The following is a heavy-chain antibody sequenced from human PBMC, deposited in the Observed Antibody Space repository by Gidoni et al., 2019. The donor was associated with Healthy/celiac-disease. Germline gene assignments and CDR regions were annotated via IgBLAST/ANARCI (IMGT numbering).Heavy chain of an antibody. Sequence: EVQLVQSGAEVKKPGESLKISCKGSGYSFTSYWIGWVRQMPGKGLEWMGIIYPGDSDTRYSPSFQGQVTISADKSISTAYLQWSSLKASDTAMYYCARQAHIGVVVPAANHYYYYGMDVWGQGTTVTVSS. V-gene: IGHV5-51*01. CDR1: GYSFTSYW. J-gene: IGHJ6*02. CDR3: ARQAHIGVVVPAANHYYYYGMDV. D-gene: IGHD2-2*01. CDR2: IYPGDSDT.